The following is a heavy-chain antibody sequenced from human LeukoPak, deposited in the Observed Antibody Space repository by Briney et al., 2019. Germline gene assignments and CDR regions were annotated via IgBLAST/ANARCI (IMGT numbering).Heavy chain of an antibody. CDR1: VYSMSSGYY. CDR2: MYHTGST. Sequence: PSETLSLTRTVSVYSMSSGYYWGWIRPPPGRGLEGIGRMYHTGSTKYNPSLKSRDTISVDTSKNQFSLKLSSVTGADTAVYYCARSYGYSSSWYGSDWFDPWGQGTLVTVSS. CDR3: ARSYGYSSSWYGSDWFDP. D-gene: IGHD6-13*01. J-gene: IGHJ5*02. V-gene: IGHV4-38-2*02.